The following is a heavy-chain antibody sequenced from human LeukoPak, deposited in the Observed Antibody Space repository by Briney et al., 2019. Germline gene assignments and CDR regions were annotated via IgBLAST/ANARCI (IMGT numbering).Heavy chain of an antibody. Sequence: SETLSLTCTVSGGSISSSSYYWGWIRQPPGTGLEWIGSIYYSGSTYYNPSLKSRVTISVDTSKNQFSLKLSSVTAADTAVYYCARPQVGYSYGYFDYWGQGTLVTVSS. V-gene: IGHV4-39*01. D-gene: IGHD5-18*01. J-gene: IGHJ4*02. CDR2: IYYSGST. CDR3: ARPQVGYSYGYFDY. CDR1: GGSISSSSYY.